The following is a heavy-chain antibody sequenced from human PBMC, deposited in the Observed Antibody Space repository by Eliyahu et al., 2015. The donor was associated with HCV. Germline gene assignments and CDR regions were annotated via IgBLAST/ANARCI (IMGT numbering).Heavy chain of an antibody. V-gene: IGHV4-30-4*01. CDR2: IFYSGSA. Sequence: QVQLQESGPGLVKPSQTLSLTCAVXGGSIXSGXYXWTWIRQPPGKGLEWIGFIFYSGSAYYNPSLKSRVTISLDTSKNQFSLKLTSVAAADTGVYYCATAYYYDSSGYLGALFIWGQGTMVTVSS. CDR3: ATAYYYDSSGYLGALFI. J-gene: IGHJ3*02. D-gene: IGHD3-22*01. CDR1: GGSIXSGXYX.